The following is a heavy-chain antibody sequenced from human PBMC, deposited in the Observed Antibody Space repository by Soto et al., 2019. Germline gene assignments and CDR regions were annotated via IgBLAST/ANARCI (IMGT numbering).Heavy chain of an antibody. CDR3: ARVAGRTLPALYYFDY. Sequence: PSETLSLTCTVSGGSISSGGYYWSWIRQHPGKGLEWIGYIYYSGSTYYNPSLKSRVTISVDTSKNQFSLKLSSVTAADTAVYYCARVAGRTLPALYYFDYWGQGTLVTVSS. J-gene: IGHJ4*02. V-gene: IGHV4-31*03. CDR1: GGSISSGGYY. D-gene: IGHD2-2*01. CDR2: IYYSGST.